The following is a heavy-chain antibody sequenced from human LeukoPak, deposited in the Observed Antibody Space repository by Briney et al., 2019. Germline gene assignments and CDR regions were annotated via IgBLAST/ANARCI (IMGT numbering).Heavy chain of an antibody. J-gene: IGHJ4*02. Sequence: GGSLRLSCAASGFTFSSYAMHWVRQAPGKGLEWVAVISYDGSNKYYADSVKGRFTISRDNSKNTLYLQMNSLRAEDTAVYYCATPLDYYDNKAAFDYWGQGTLVTVSS. CDR1: GFTFSSYA. V-gene: IGHV3-30*04. CDR3: ATPLDYYDNKAAFDY. D-gene: IGHD3-22*01. CDR2: ISYDGSNK.